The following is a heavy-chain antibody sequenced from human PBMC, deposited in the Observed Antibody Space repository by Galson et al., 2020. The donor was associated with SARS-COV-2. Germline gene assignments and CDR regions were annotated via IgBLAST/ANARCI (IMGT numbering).Heavy chain of an antibody. CDR3: ARGGEWELPYYFDY. CDR2: ISSDGSNS. Sequence: VISSDGSNSFYADSLKGRFTISRDNSKSTLYLQMNSLRAEDTAVYYCARGGEWELPYYFDYWGQGTLVTVSS. D-gene: IGHD1-26*01. J-gene: IGHJ4*02. V-gene: IGHV3-30*01.